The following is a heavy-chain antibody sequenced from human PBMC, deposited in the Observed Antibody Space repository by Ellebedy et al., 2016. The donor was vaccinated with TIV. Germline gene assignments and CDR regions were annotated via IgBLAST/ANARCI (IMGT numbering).Heavy chain of an antibody. CDR3: AADFGGYSGSDKSLFYYYYYGMDV. J-gene: IGHJ6*02. V-gene: IGHV1-58*01. CDR2: IVLGSGDT. CDR1: GFTFTSSA. Sequence: AASVKVSCKASGFTFTSSAVQWARQARGQRLEWIGWIVLGSGDTTYAQNFQERVTITRDMSKSTAYMELSSLKSEDTAVYYCAADFGGYSGSDKSLFYYYYYGMDVWGQGTTVTVSS. D-gene: IGHD5-12*01.